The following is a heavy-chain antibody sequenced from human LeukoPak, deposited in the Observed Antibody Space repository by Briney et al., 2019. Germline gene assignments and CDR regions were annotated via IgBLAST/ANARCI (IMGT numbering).Heavy chain of an antibody. CDR3: ARAPGATSGY. V-gene: IGHV3-66*02. Sequence: PGGSLRLSXAASGFTVSSNYMSWVCQAPGKGLEWVSVIYSGGSTYYADSVKGRFTISRDNSKNTLYLQMNSLRAEDTAVYYCARAPGATSGYWGQGTLVTVSS. CDR1: GFTVSSNY. J-gene: IGHJ4*02. CDR2: IYSGGST. D-gene: IGHD1-26*01.